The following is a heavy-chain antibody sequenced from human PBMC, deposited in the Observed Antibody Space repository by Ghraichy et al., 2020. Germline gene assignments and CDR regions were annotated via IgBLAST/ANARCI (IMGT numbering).Heavy chain of an antibody. CDR2: IYSGGST. V-gene: IGHV3-53*01. Sequence: GGSLRLSCAASGLTVSSNFMNWVRQAPGKGLEWVSIIYSGGSTFYADSVKGRFTISRDNSKNTLYLQMNSLRAEDTAVYYCAREYYGGNKDAFDIWGQGTMVTVSS. CDR3: AREYYGGNKDAFDI. CDR1: GLTVSSNF. D-gene: IGHD4-23*01. J-gene: IGHJ3*02.